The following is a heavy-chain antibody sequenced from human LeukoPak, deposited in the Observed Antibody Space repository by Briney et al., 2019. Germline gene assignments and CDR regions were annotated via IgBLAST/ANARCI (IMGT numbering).Heavy chain of an antibody. V-gene: IGHV1-69*06. CDR3: ARAPQLWFGESNAFDI. J-gene: IGHJ3*02. CDR1: GGTFSSYD. CDR2: IIPIFGTA. D-gene: IGHD3-10*01. Sequence: ASVKVSCKASGGTFSSYDISWVRQAPGQGLEWMGGIIPIFGTANYAQKFQGRVTITADKSTSTAYMELSSLRSEDTAVYYCARAPQLWFGESNAFDIWGQGTMVTVSS.